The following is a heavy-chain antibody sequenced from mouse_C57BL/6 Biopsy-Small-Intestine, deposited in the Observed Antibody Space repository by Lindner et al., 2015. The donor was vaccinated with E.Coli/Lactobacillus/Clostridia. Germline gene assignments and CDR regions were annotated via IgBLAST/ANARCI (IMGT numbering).Heavy chain of an antibody. CDR2: IYPRSGNT. CDR3: ARYGATAQAAGFAS. V-gene: IGHV1-81*01. J-gene: IGHJ3*01. Sequence: VQLQESGAELARPGASVKLSCKASGYTFTSYGISWVKQRTGQGLEWIGEIYPRSGNTYYNEKFKGKATLTADKSSSTAYMELRSLTSEDSAVYFCARYGATAQAAGFASWGQGTLVTVSA. CDR1: GYTFTSYG. D-gene: IGHD3-2*02.